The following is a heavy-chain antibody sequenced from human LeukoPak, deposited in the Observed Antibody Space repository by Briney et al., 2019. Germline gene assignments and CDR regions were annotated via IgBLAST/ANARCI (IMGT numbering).Heavy chain of an antibody. D-gene: IGHD2-21*01. J-gene: IGHJ5*02. CDR1: GYTFTSYA. CDR3: ARDRIVGQAPFDP. CDR2: IHTGNGDT. V-gene: IGHV1-3*04. Sequence: GASVKVSCKASGYTFTSYAMHWVRQAPGQGLEWMGWIHTGNGDTRYSQKIQGRVTITRDTSASTIYLDLRSLRSEDTAIYYCARDRIVGQAPFDPWGQGTLVTVSS.